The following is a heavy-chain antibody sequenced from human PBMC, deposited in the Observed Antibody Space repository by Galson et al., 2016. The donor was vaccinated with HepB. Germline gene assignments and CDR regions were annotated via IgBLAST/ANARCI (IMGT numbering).Heavy chain of an antibody. CDR1: GYSFTSYG. V-gene: IGHV1-18*04. CDR2: ISTVNGDT. Sequence: SVKVSCKASGYSFTSYGINWVRQAPGQGLEWMGWISTVNGDTNFGQRLQDRVTLTTDTSTSTAYMELRSLRSDDTAVYYCARAALTMAGTRDFPHGGQGTRVTVSS. D-gene: IGHD1-7*01. J-gene: IGHJ1*01. CDR3: ARAALTMAGTRDFPH.